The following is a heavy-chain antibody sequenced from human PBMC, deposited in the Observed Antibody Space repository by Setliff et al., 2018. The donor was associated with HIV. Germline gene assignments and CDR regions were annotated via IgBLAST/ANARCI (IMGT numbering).Heavy chain of an antibody. CDR1: GAFTTSSLYS. CDR2: IFYSGTT. D-gene: IGHD5-18*01. Sequence: PSETLSLTCSVSGAFTTSSLYSWAWFRQSPGKGLEWIGTIFYSGTTTYNPSLKSRITISVDTSKKEFSLNLSSLTAADTAVFYCARGRYSYGPGWFDSWAQGAVVTVSS. V-gene: IGHV4-39*07. J-gene: IGHJ5*01. CDR3: ARGRYSYGPGWFDS.